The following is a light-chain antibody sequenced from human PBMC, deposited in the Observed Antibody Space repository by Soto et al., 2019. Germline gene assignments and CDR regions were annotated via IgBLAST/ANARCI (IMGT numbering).Light chain of an antibody. CDR3: QHYNNWPLT. CDR2: GAS. J-gene: IGKJ4*01. CDR1: QSVNNN. V-gene: IGKV3-15*01. Sequence: EIVMTQSPATLSVSPGERATLSCRASQSVNNNLAWYQQKPGQAPRLLIYGASARATGIPARFSGSGSGTEFNLTISSLQSEDFAVYYCQHYNNWPLTFGGGTKVEIK.